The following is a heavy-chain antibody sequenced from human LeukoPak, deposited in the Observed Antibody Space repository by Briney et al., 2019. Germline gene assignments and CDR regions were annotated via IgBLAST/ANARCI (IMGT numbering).Heavy chain of an antibody. D-gene: IGHD3-22*01. CDR2: IYSGGET. Sequence: GGSLRLSCAASGFTVNNNYMRWVRQAPGKGLEWVSLIYSGGETHYANSVKGRFTISRDNAKNSLYLQMNSLRAEDTAVYYCARTAYYYDSSGYDDAFDIWGQGTMVTVSS. CDR1: GFTVNNNY. CDR3: ARTAYYYDSSGYDDAFDI. J-gene: IGHJ3*02. V-gene: IGHV3-53*01.